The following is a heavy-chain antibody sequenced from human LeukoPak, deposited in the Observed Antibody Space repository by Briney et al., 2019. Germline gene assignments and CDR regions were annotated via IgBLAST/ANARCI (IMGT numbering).Heavy chain of an antibody. V-gene: IGHV3-21*01. CDR3: ARDRSSYEYYFDY. Sequence: PGGSLRLSCAASGFTFSSYSMNWVRQAPGKGLEWVSSISSSSSYIYYADSVKGRFTISRDNAKNSLYLQMSSLRAEDTAVYYCARDRSSYEYYFDYWGQGTLVTVSS. J-gene: IGHJ4*02. CDR2: ISSSSSYI. CDR1: GFTFSSYS. D-gene: IGHD5-12*01.